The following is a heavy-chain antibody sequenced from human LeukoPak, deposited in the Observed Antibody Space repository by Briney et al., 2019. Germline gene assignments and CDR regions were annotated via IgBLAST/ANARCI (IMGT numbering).Heavy chain of an antibody. CDR3: ARELYPGEI. CDR1: GFTFSSYS. J-gene: IGHJ4*02. CDR2: ISRTSSDI. Sequence: PGGSLRLSCTASGFTFSSYSMNWVRQAPGKGLEWVSSISRTSSDIYYAVSLKGRFTTSRDNAKNSLYLQMNSLRVEDTAVYYCARELYPGEIWGQGTLVTVSS. D-gene: IGHD2-8*01. V-gene: IGHV3-21*01.